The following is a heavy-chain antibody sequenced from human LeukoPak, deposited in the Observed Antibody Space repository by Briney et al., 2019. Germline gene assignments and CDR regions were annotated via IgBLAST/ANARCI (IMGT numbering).Heavy chain of an antibody. D-gene: IGHD6-19*01. CDR3: ARHGSGWSFDY. J-gene: IGHJ4*02. CDR2: ISYSGST. CDR1: GGSISGYY. Sequence: PSETLSLTCTVSGGSISGYYWSWIWQPPGKGLEWIGYISYSGSTNYNPSLKSRVSISVDTSKNQFSLNLNPVTAADTAVFYCARHGSGWSFDYWGQGTLVTVSS. V-gene: IGHV4-59*08.